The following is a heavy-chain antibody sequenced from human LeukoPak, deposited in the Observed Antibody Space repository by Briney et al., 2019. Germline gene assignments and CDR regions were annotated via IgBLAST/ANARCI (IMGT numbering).Heavy chain of an antibody. V-gene: IGHV4-59*01. CDR3: ARRTYYDTLTGYNYWYFDL. D-gene: IGHD3-9*01. CDR2: IYYTGST. Sequence: SETLSLTCTVSGVSISDYYWSWVRQPPGKGLEWIGYIYYTGSTDYNPSLKSRVTMSVDTSKNQFSLNLRSVTATDPAVYYCARRTYYDTLTGYNYWYFDLWGRGTLVTVSS. J-gene: IGHJ2*01. CDR1: GVSISDYY.